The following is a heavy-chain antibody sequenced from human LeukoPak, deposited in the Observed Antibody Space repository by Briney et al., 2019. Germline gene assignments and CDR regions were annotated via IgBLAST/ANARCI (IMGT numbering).Heavy chain of an antibody. CDR1: GGSISSYY. CDR3: ASEPYYYGSRGQSLDY. Sequence: PSQTLSLTCTVSGGSISSYYWSWIRQPPGKGLEWIGYIYYSGSTNYNPSLKSRVTISVDTSKKQFSLKLSFVTATDTAVYYCASEPYYYGSRGQSLDYWGQGTLVTVSS. CDR2: IYYSGST. V-gene: IGHV4-59*12. D-gene: IGHD3-22*01. J-gene: IGHJ4*02.